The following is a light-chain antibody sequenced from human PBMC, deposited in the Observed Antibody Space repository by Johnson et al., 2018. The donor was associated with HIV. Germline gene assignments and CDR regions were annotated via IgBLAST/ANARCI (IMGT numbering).Light chain of an antibody. V-gene: IGLV1-51*02. J-gene: IGLJ1*01. CDR1: KSNIGNNY. CDR3: GTWDSGLSAHYV. Sequence: QSVLTQPPSVSAAPGQKVTISCSGTKSNIGNNYVSWYQQFPGTAPKLLIYENNKRSSGIPDRFSGSKSGTSATLGITGLQTGDEADYYCGTWDSGLSAHYVFGTGTRVTVL. CDR2: ENN.